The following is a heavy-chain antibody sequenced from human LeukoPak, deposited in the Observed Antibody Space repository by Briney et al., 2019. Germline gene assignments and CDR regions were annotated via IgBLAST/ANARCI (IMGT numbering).Heavy chain of an antibody. CDR1: GGSIISGGYS. CDR3: ARGYYYGSGSQPLDGMDV. V-gene: IGHV4-30-2*03. J-gene: IGHJ6*02. Sequence: SETLSLTCAVSGGSIISGGYSWSWIRQPPGKGLEWIGSIYYSGSTYYNPSLKSRVTISVDTSKNQFSLKLSSVTAADTAVYYCARGYYYGSGSQPLDGMDVWGQGTTVTVSS. D-gene: IGHD3-10*01. CDR2: IYYSGST.